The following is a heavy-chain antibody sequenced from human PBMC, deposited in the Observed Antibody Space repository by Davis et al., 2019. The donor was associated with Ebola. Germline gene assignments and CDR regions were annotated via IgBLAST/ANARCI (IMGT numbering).Heavy chain of an antibody. D-gene: IGHD1-1*01. CDR3: ARGGQQYSFFDY. J-gene: IGHJ4*01. Sequence: PGGSLRLSCSASGFTFSTFGMFWVRQAPGKGLEWVAFIRFDGSEKYYADSVKGRFTISRDNAKNSLYLQMNSLRAEDTAVYYCARGGQQYSFFDYWGHGTLVTVSS. CDR2: IRFDGSEK. V-gene: IGHV3-30*02. CDR1: GFTFSTFG.